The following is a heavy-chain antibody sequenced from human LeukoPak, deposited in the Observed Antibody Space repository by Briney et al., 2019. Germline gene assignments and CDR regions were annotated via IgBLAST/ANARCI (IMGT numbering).Heavy chain of an antibody. CDR3: ARRGGWLTFDC. CDR2: IYYSGST. V-gene: IGHV4-59*08. J-gene: IGHJ4*02. CDR1: GGSISSYY. D-gene: IGHD4/OR15-4a*01. Sequence: KPSETLSLTCTVSGGSISSYYWSWIRQPPGKGLEWIGYIYYSGSTNYNPSLKSRVTISVDTSKNQFSLKLSSVTAADTAVYYCARRGGWLTFDCWGQGTLVTVSS.